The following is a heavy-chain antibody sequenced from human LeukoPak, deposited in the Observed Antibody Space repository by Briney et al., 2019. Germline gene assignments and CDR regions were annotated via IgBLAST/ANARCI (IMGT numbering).Heavy chain of an antibody. CDR1: GFTFSSYG. D-gene: IGHD3-22*01. Sequence: GGSLRLSCAASGFTFSSYGMHWVRQAPGKGLEWVAFIRYDGSNKYYADSVKGRFTISRDNSKNTLYLQMNSLRAEDTALYYCAKDIGYDSSGIDYWGQGALVTVSS. CDR3: AKDIGYDSSGIDY. J-gene: IGHJ4*02. V-gene: IGHV3-30*02. CDR2: IRYDGSNK.